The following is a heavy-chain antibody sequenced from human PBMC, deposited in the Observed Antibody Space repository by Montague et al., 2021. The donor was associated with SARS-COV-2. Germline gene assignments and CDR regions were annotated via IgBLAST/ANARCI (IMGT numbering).Heavy chain of an antibody. CDR2: IYNSGRT. Sequence: SETLSLTCAVSDDSISTSTIYYWGWIRQPPGKGLEWIGSIYNSGRTFYNPSLKSRVTMSVDASRNQFSVRLTSVTAADSAVYYCARQGKVEPGIAIAATFDPWGQGILVTVSS. V-gene: IGHV4-39*01. J-gene: IGHJ5*02. D-gene: IGHD2-15*01. CDR3: ARQGKVEPGIAIAATFDP. CDR1: DDSISTSTIYY.